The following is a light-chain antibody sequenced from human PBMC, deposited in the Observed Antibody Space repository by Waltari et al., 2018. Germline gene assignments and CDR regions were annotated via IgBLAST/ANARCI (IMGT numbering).Light chain of an antibody. CDR3: QQYGNPPIT. CDR1: QSISSRY. V-gene: IGKV3-20*01. J-gene: IGKJ4*01. Sequence: ETVLTQSPGTHSLSPGETATLPCRASQSISSRYLAWYQQTPGQAPRLLIYAASSRAPGTPDRFSGSGSDTDFALTIYRLQPEDFAVYYCQQYGNPPITFGGGTKVEPK. CDR2: AAS.